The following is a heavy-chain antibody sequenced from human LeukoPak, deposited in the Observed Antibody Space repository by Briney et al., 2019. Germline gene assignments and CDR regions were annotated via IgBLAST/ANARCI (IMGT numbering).Heavy chain of an antibody. J-gene: IGHJ4*02. D-gene: IGHD3-10*01. CDR2: ISYDGSNK. Sequence: PGGSLRLSCAASGFTFSSYAMSWVRQAPGKGLEWVAVISYDGSNKYYADSVKGRFTISRDNSKNIVYLRMNSLRAEDTAVYFCANSRGYGSGNLWGQGTLVTVSS. V-gene: IGHV3-30-3*01. CDR1: GFTFSSYA. CDR3: ANSRGYGSGNL.